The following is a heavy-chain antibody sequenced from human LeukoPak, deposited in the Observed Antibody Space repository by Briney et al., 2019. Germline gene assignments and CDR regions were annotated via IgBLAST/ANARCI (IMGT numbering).Heavy chain of an antibody. CDR2: IIPIFGTA. V-gene: IGHV1-69*05. CDR3: ARDLVDYGGNWIDP. D-gene: IGHD4-23*01. Sequence: ASVKVSCKASGGTFSSYAISWVRQAPGQGLEWMGGIIPIFGTANYAQKFQGRVTITTDESTSTAYMELSSLRSEDTAVYYCARDLVDYGGNWIDPWGQGTLVTVSS. CDR1: GGTFSSYA. J-gene: IGHJ5*02.